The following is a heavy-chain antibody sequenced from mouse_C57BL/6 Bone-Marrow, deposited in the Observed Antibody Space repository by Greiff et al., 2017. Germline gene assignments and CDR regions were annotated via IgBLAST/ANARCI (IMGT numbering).Heavy chain of an antibody. D-gene: IGHD1-1*01. CDR1: GYTFTDYN. CDR2: INPNNGGT. CDR3: ARWPYYYGSSHWYCDV. J-gene: IGHJ1*03. V-gene: IGHV1-18*01. Sequence: EVMLVESGPELVKPGASVKIPCKASGYTFTDYNMDWVKQSHGKSLEWIGDINPNNGGTIYNQKFKGKATLTVDKSSSTAYMELRSLTSEDTAVYYCARWPYYYGSSHWYCDVWGTGTTVTVSS.